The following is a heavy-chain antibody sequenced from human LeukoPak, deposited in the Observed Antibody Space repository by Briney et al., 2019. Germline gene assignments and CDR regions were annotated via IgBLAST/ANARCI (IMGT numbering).Heavy chain of an antibody. V-gene: IGHV1-8*01. Sequence: ASVKVSCKASGYTFTSYDINWVRQATGQGLEWMGWMNPNSGNTGYAQKFQGRVTMTRNTSISTAYMELSSLRSDDTAVYYCARAIAAAGQNGMDVWSQGTTVTVSS. CDR3: ARAIAAAGQNGMDV. CDR2: MNPNSGNT. D-gene: IGHD6-13*01. J-gene: IGHJ6*02. CDR1: GYTFTSYD.